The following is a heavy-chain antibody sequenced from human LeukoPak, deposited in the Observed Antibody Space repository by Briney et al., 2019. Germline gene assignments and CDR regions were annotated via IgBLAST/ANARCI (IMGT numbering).Heavy chain of an antibody. Sequence: PGGSPRLSCAASGFTFNNYAMSWVRQAPGKGLEWVSVVAGSGGATFYADSVKGRFSISRDNSKNTLYLQMNSLRAEDTAVYYCAKGETTSCCRREVYWGQETLVTVSS. J-gene: IGHJ4*02. CDR1: GFTFNNYA. CDR3: AKGETTSCCRREVY. V-gene: IGHV3-23*01. CDR2: VAGSGGAT. D-gene: IGHD2-2*01.